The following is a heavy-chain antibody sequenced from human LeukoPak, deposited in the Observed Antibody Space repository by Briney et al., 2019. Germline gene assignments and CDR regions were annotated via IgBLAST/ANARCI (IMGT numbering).Heavy chain of an antibody. D-gene: IGHD3-9*01. CDR3: ARLELRYFDWLPTQIDY. CDR2: ISSSSSYI. J-gene: IGHJ4*02. Sequence: GGSLRLSCAASGFTFSSYSMNWVRQAPGKGLEWVSSISSSSSYIYYADPVKGRFTISRDNAKNSLYLQMNSLRAEDTAVYYCARLELRYFDWLPTQIDYWGQGTLVTVSS. V-gene: IGHV3-21*01. CDR1: GFTFSSYS.